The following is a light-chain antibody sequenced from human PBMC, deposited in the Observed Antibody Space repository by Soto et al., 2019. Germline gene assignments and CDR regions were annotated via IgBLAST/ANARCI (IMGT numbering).Light chain of an antibody. CDR1: SSDVGGYNY. CDR2: EVN. CDR3: SSYAGSSNV. Sequence: QSALTPPASVSGPHGHAITIPVTGTSSDVGGYNYVSWYQQHPGKAPNLMIYEVNKRPSGVPDRFSGSKSGNKASLTVSGLKAEDEADYYCSSYAGSSNVFGTGTKDTDL. J-gene: IGLJ1*01. V-gene: IGLV2-8*01.